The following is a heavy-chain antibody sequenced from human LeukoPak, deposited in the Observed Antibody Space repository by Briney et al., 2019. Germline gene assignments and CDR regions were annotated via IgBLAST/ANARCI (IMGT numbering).Heavy chain of an antibody. D-gene: IGHD2-15*01. CDR1: GGSISSGGYS. CDR2: IYHSGST. V-gene: IGHV4-30-2*01. J-gene: IGHJ6*02. CDR3: ARGGGRYYYYGMDV. Sequence: KPSETLSLTCAVSGGSISSGGYSWSWIRQPPGKGLEWIGYIYHSGSTYYNPSLKSRVTISVDRSKNQFSLKLSCVTAADTAVYYCARGGGRYYYYGMDVWGQGTTVTVSS.